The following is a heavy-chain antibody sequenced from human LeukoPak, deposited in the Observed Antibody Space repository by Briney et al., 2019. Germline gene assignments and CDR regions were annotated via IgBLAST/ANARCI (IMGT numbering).Heavy chain of an antibody. V-gene: IGHV4-30-4*08. Sequence: PSQTLSLTXTVSGGSISSGDYYWSWIRQPPGKGLEWIGYIYYSGSTYYNPSLKSRVTTSVDTSKNQFSLKLSSVTAADTAVYYCARVNLEMAAVDYWGQGTLVTVSS. CDR3: ARVNLEMAAVDY. D-gene: IGHD5-24*01. CDR1: GGSISSGDYY. CDR2: IYYSGST. J-gene: IGHJ4*02.